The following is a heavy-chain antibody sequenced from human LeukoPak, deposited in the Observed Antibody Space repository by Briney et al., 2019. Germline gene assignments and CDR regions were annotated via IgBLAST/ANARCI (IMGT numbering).Heavy chain of an antibody. V-gene: IGHV4-59*08. CDR1: GGSINNYY. Sequence: SETLSLTCTVSGGSINNYYWSWIRQPPGKGLEWIGYIHYSGSTNYNPSLKSRVTMSVDTSKNQFSLKVNSVTAADTAVYFCARQWGSTASTFEIWGQGTMATVSS. D-gene: IGHD2-21*02. CDR2: IHYSGST. CDR3: ARQWGSTASTFEI. J-gene: IGHJ3*02.